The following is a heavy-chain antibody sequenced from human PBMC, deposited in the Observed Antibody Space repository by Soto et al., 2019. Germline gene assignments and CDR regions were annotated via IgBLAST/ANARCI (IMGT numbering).Heavy chain of an antibody. CDR2: IYYSGST. J-gene: IGHJ6*02. V-gene: IGHV4-39*01. D-gene: IGHD3-3*01. CDR3: ARELRFLEWLSGDYYYYGMDV. CDR1: GGSISSSSYY. Sequence: SETLSLTCTVSGGSISSSSYYWGWIRQPPGKGLEWIGSIYYSGSTYYNPSLKSRVTISVDTSKNQFSLKLSSVTAADTAVYYCARELRFLEWLSGDYYYYGMDVWGQGTMVTVS.